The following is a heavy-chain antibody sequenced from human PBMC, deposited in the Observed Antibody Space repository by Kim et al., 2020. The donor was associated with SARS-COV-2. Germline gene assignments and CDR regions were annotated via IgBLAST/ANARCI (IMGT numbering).Heavy chain of an antibody. Sequence: GGSLRLSCAASGFTFSSYAMSWVRQAPGKGLEWVSAISGSGGSTYYADSVKGRFTISRDNSKNTLYLQMNSLRAEDTAVYYCAKDAAPPARDCSSTSCYSYGYRGAFDIWGQGTMVTVSS. CDR3: AKDAAPPARDCSSTSCYSYGYRGAFDI. CDR2: ISGSGGST. J-gene: IGHJ3*02. CDR1: GFTFSSYA. V-gene: IGHV3-23*01. D-gene: IGHD2-2*01.